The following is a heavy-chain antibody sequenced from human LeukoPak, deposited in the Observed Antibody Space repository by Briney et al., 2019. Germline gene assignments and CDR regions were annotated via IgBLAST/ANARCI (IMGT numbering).Heavy chain of an antibody. CDR2: IYYSGST. Sequence: SETLSLTCAVSGGSISSNSYYWGWIRQPPGKGLKWIGNIYYSGSTYYNPFLKSRVTISVDTSKNQFSLKLSSVTVADTAVYYCARTRYYYNSRSYGAPYYFDYWGQGTLVTVSS. J-gene: IGHJ4*02. D-gene: IGHD3-10*01. CDR1: GGSISSNSYY. V-gene: IGHV4-39*01. CDR3: ARTRYYYNSRSYGAPYYFDY.